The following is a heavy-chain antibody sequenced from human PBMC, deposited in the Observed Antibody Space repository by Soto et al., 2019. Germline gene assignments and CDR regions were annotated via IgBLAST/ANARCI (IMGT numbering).Heavy chain of an antibody. CDR1: GVSFNNNG. CDR2: VSPPFRTS. D-gene: IGHD3-10*01. CDR3: ARVLYYGSGSYSPYGMDV. V-gene: IGHV1-69*01. J-gene: IGHJ6*02. Sequence: QVQLVQSGAEVKKPGSSVKVSCKTSGVSFNNNGIGWVRQAPGHGLEWMGGVSPPFRTSNYARKFQGRISITAAASTGTVNMELSSLTSEDTAQYYCARVLYYGSGSYSPYGMDVWGQGPRSPSP.